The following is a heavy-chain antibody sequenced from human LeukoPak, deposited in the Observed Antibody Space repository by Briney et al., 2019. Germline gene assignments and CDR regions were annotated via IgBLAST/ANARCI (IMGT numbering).Heavy chain of an antibody. CDR2: INPNSGGT. CDR3: ARDSCSSSWCNFDY. Sequence: GASVKVSCKAAGYTFTAHYLHWVRQAPGQGLEWMAWINPNSGGTNYAQKFQGRVTMTRDTSISTAYTELSSLRSEGTAVYYCARDSCSSSWCNFDYWGQGTLVTVSS. J-gene: IGHJ4*02. D-gene: IGHD6-13*01. V-gene: IGHV1-2*02. CDR1: GYTFTAHY.